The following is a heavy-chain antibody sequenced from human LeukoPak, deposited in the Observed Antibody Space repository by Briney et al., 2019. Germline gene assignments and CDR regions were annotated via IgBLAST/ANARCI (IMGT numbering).Heavy chain of an antibody. D-gene: IGHD6-13*01. CDR3: AREGKAAAGPNYYYYYMDV. CDR1: GYTFTSYA. J-gene: IGHJ6*03. Sequence: ASVKVSCKASGYTFTSYAMHWVRQAPGQRLEWMGWINAGNGNTKYSQELQGRVTITRDTSASTAYMELSSLRAEDMAVHYCAREGKAAAGPNYYYYYMDVWGKGTTVTVTS. V-gene: IGHV1-3*03. CDR2: INAGNGNT.